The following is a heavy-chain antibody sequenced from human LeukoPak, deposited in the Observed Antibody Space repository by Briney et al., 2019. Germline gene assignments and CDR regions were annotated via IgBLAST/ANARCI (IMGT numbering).Heavy chain of an antibody. CDR1: GYTFTSYY. CDR3: AADPVNYDFWSGYFY. J-gene: IGHJ4*02. CDR2: INPSGGST. D-gene: IGHD3-3*01. Sequence: ASVKVSCKASGYTFTSYYMHWVRQAPGQGLEWMGIINPSGGSTSYAQKFQGRVTMTRDTSTSTVYMELSSLRSEDTAVYYCAADPVNYDFWSGYFYWGQGTLVTVSS. V-gene: IGHV1-46*01.